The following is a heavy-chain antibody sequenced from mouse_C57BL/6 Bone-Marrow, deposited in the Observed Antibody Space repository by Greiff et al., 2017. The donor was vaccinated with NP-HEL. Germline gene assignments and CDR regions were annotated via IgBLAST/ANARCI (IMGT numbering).Heavy chain of an antibody. CDR2: IWGGGST. Sequence: VKLMESGPGLVAPSQCLSITCTVSGFSLTSYGVDWVRQPPGKGLEWLGVIWGGGSTNYNSALMSRLSISKDNSKSQVFLKMNSLQTDDTAMYYCAKHAGGSSPYWYFDVWGTGTTVTVSS. CDR3: AKHAGGSSPYWYFDV. V-gene: IGHV2-9*01. CDR1: GFSLTSYG. J-gene: IGHJ1*03. D-gene: IGHD1-1*01.